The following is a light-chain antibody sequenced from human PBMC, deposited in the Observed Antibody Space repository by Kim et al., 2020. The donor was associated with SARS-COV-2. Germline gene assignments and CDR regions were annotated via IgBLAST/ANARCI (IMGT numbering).Light chain of an antibody. J-gene: IGKJ5*01. CDR2: DAS. Sequence: AIQLTQSPSALSASVGDRVTITCRASQGISSSLAWYQQKPGKPPKLLIYDASSVESGVPSRFSGSGSGTDFTLTISRLQPEDFATYYWQQSNNYPITFGQGTRLEIK. CDR1: QGISSS. CDR3: QQSNNYPIT. V-gene: IGKV1D-13*01.